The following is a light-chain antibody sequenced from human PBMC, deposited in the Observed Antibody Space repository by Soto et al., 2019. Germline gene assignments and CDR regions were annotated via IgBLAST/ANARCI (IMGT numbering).Light chain of an antibody. CDR3: QQYGSSPPT. CDR1: QSFTNNY. Sequence: EIVLTQSPGTLSLSPGERATLSCRASQSFTNNYLAWYQRKPGQPPRLLIYGTSYRSTDIPRRFSGSGSGTDFTLTITRLEPEDFEVYYCQQYGSSPPTFGQGTKVEIK. V-gene: IGKV3-20*01. J-gene: IGKJ1*01. CDR2: GTS.